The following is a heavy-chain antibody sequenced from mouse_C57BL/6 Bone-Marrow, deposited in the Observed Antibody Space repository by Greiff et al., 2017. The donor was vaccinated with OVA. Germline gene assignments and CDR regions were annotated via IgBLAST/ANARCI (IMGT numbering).Heavy chain of an antibody. V-gene: IGHV5-6*01. CDR2: ISSGGSYT. CDR3: ARQDYGSSFDY. D-gene: IGHD1-1*01. CDR1: GFTFSSYG. J-gene: IGHJ2*01. Sequence: EVQLVESGGDLVKPGGSLKLSCAASGFTFSSYGMSWVRQTPDKRLEWVATISSGGSYTYYPDSVKGRFTISRDNAKNTLYLQRSSLKSEDTAMYYCARQDYGSSFDYWGQGTTLTVSS.